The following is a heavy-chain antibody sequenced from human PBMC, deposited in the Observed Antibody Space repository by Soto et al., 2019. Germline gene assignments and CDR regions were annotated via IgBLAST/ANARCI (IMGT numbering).Heavy chain of an antibody. V-gene: IGHV1-3*01. CDR2: INAGNGNT. CDR3: ARDPQAGY. Sequence: QVQLVQSGAEVKKPGASVKVSCKASGYTFTSYAMHWVRQAPGQRLEWMGWINAGNGNTKYSQKFQGRVTITRDTSASTAYMELSRLRSEETAVYFRARDPQAGYWGQGTLVTVSS. J-gene: IGHJ4*02. CDR1: GYTFTSYA. D-gene: IGHD6-13*01.